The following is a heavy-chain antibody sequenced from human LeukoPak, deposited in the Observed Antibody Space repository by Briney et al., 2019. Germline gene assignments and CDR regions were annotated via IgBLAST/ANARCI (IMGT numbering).Heavy chain of an antibody. CDR1: GGTFSSYA. Sequence: ASVKVSCKASGGTFSSYAISWVRQAPGQGLEWMGGIIPIFGTANYAQKFQGRVTMTEDTSTDTAYMELSSLRSEDTAVYYCARDRLLWFGELLLPPYYYYYMDVWGKGTTVTVSS. J-gene: IGHJ6*03. V-gene: IGHV1-69*06. CDR3: ARDRLLWFGELLLPPYYYYYMDV. CDR2: IIPIFGTA. D-gene: IGHD3-10*01.